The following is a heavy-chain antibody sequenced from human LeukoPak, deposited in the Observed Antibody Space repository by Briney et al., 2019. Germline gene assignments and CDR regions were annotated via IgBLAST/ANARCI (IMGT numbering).Heavy chain of an antibody. Sequence: GESLKISCKGSGYRFTSYWIGWVRQMPGKGLEWLGIIYPGDSDTRYSPSFQGQVTISADKSINTAYLQWSSLKASDTAMYYCARQDYGGNSEMYYFDYWGQGTLVTVSS. CDR3: ARQDYGGNSEMYYFDY. D-gene: IGHD4-23*01. CDR2: IYPGDSDT. V-gene: IGHV5-51*01. CDR1: GYRFTSYW. J-gene: IGHJ4*02.